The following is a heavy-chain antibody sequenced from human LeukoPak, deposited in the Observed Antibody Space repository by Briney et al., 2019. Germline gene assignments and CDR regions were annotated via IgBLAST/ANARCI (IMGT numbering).Heavy chain of an antibody. V-gene: IGHV3-48*03. CDR1: GFTFSSYE. D-gene: IGHD6-13*01. Sequence: GGSLRLSCAASGFTFSSYEMNWVRQAPGKGLEWVSYISSSGSTIYYADSVKGRFTISRDNAKNTMYLQMNSLRAEDAAVYYCTRGVYTSSWYKPFDIWGLGTMVTVSS. CDR3: TRGVYTSSWYKPFDI. J-gene: IGHJ3*02. CDR2: ISSSGSTI.